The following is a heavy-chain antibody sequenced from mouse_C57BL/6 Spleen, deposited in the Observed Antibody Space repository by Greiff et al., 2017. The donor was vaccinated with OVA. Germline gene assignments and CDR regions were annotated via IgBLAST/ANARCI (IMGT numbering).Heavy chain of an antibody. CDR2: ISSGGSYT. CDR1: GFTFSSYG. V-gene: IGHV5-6*01. CDR3: AKIYYYGSSDFDY. Sequence: VQLKQSGGDLVKPGGSLKLSCAASGFTFSSYGVSWVRQTPDKRLEWVATISSGGSYTYYPDSVKGRFTISRDNAKNTLYLQMSSLKSEDTAMYYCAKIYYYGSSDFDYWGQGTTLTVSS. J-gene: IGHJ2*01. D-gene: IGHD1-1*01.